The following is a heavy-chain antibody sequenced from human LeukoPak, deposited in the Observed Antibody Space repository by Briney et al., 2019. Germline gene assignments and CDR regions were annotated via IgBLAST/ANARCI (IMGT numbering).Heavy chain of an antibody. CDR1: GFTFSSYA. V-gene: IGHV3-30*04. CDR3: ARELQDSSGYFDY. D-gene: IGHD3-22*01. CDR2: ISYDGSNK. Sequence: GRSLRLSCAASGFTFSSYAMHWVRQAPGKGLEWVAVISYDGSNKYYADSVKGRFTISRDNSKNTLYLQMNSLRAEDTAVYYCARELQDSSGYFDYWSQGTLVTVSS. J-gene: IGHJ4*02.